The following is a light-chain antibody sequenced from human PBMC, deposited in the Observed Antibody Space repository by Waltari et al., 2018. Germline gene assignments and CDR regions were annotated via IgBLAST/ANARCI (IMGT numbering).Light chain of an antibody. J-gene: IGLJ3*02. CDR1: ALPKKY. Sequence: SYELTQPPSMSVSPGQAARITCSGDALPKKYAYWYQQKSGQVPVLVIYEDSLRPSGFPWEFSGSSSGTVSTLSISGAQVEDEADYYCFSTDTSGSHWVFGGGTKLTVL. V-gene: IGLV3-10*01. CDR2: EDS. CDR3: FSTDTSGSHWV.